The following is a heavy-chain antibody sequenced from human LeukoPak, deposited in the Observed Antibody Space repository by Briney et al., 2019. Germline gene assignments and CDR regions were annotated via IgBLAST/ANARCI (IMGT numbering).Heavy chain of an antibody. Sequence: GRSLRLSCTASGFLFSAYGMHWVRQAPGKGLEWEAVIWYNGTNKYYADSVKGRFTISRDNSKNTLYLQMNSLRVEDTAVYYCARDRRGFSYGYWGFDYWGQGTLVTVSS. CDR2: IWYNGTNK. J-gene: IGHJ4*02. D-gene: IGHD5-18*01. V-gene: IGHV3-33*01. CDR1: GFLFSAYG. CDR3: ARDRRGFSYGYWGFDY.